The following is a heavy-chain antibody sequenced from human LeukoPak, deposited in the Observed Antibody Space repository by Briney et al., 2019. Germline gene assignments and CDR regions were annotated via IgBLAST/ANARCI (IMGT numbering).Heavy chain of an antibody. V-gene: IGHV1-8*01. Sequence: ASVKVSCKASGYTFTSHDFNWVRPATGQGLEWMGWMNPNSGNTGYAQKFQGRVTMTRNTSKSTAYMELSSLRSDDTAVYYCARGPVAGTIDYWGQGTLVTVSS. CDR3: ARGPVAGTIDY. CDR2: MNPNSGNT. D-gene: IGHD6-19*01. CDR1: GYTFTSHD. J-gene: IGHJ4*02.